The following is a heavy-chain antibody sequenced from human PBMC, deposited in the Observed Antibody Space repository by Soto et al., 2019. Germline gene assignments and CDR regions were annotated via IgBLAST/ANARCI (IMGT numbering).Heavy chain of an antibody. CDR1: GFTFSSYA. V-gene: IGHV3-23*01. J-gene: IGHJ4*02. CDR3: AKDTGLGGTGSLCFDY. D-gene: IGHD1-1*01. Sequence: EVQLLESGGGLVQPGGSLRLSCAASGFTFSSYAMTWVRQAPGKGLEWVSAISGSGDSTYYADSVKGRFTISRDNSKNTLYLQMNSLRAEDTAVYYCAKDTGLGGTGSLCFDYWGQGTLVTVSS. CDR2: ISGSGDST.